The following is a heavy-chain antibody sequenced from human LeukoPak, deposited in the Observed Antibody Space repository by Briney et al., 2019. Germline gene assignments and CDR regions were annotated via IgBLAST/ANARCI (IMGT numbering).Heavy chain of an antibody. D-gene: IGHD6-25*01. J-gene: IGHJ6*02. CDR2: INHSGST. CDR3: ARGYSSAVGV. V-gene: IGHV4-34*01. Sequence: SETLSLTCAVYGGSFSGYYWSWIRQPPGKGLEWIGEINHSGSTNYNPSLKSRVTISVDTSKNQFSLNLSSVTAADTAVYYCARGYSSAVGVWGQGTTVTVSS. CDR1: GGSFSGYY.